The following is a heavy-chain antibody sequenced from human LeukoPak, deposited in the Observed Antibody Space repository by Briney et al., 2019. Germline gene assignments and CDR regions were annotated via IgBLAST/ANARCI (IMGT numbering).Heavy chain of an antibody. Sequence: ASVKVSCEASGYTFTSYDINWVRQATGQGLEWMGWMNPNSGNTGCAQKFQGRVTITRNTSISTAYMELSSLRSEDTAVYYCARRHKYGSYRVRSVAFDIWGQGTMVTVSS. D-gene: IGHD1-26*01. J-gene: IGHJ3*02. CDR3: ARRHKYGSYRVRSVAFDI. V-gene: IGHV1-8*03. CDR1: GYTFTSYD. CDR2: MNPNSGNT.